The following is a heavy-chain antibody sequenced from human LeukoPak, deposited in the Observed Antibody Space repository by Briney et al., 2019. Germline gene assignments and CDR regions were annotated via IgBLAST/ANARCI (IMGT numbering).Heavy chain of an antibody. CDR1: GFTLRNYA. D-gene: IGHD6-19*01. CDR2: ISIDGSRQ. Sequence: PGGSLRLSCAPSIGFTLRNYAIHWVRQAPGKGLEWVAVISIDGSRQHYADFLVGRFTISRDNSKNTVSLQMSSLGTEDTAVYFCAREQGGSGWSGFDYWGQGTLVPVSS. J-gene: IGHJ4*02. V-gene: IGHV3-30*15. CDR3: AREQGGSGWSGFDY.